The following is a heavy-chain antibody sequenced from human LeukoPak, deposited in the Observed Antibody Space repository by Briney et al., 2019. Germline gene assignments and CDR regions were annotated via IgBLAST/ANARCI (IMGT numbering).Heavy chain of an antibody. V-gene: IGHV3-30*04. CDR2: ISYDGSNE. CDR3: ARVGALSSSWLLY. CDR1: GFTFSSYV. Sequence: GGSLRLSCAASGFTFSSYVMHWVRQAPGKGLEWVAIISYDGSNEYYADSVKGRFTISRDNSKNTLYLQMNSLRAADTAVYFCARVGALSSSWLLYWGQGTLVTVSS. J-gene: IGHJ4*02. D-gene: IGHD6-13*01.